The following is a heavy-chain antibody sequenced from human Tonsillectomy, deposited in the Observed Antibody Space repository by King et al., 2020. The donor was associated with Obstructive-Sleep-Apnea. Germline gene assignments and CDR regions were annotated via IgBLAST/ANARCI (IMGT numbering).Heavy chain of an antibody. V-gene: IGHV7-4-1*02. CDR2: INTNTGNP. Sequence: QLVQSGSELKTPGASVKVSCKASGYSFTSYAMNWVRQAPGQGLEWMGRINTNTGNPTYAQGFTGRFVFSLYTSGSTAYLQISSLKAEATAVYYCARMVYSSSWYRFFDSWGQGTLVTVSS. CDR3: ARMVYSSSWYRFFDS. D-gene: IGHD6-13*01. CDR1: GYSFTSYA. J-gene: IGHJ4*02.